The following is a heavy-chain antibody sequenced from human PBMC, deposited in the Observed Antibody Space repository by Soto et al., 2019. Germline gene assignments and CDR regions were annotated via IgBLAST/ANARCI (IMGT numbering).Heavy chain of an antibody. D-gene: IGHD1-1*01. V-gene: IGHV4-4*07. CDR3: VRDGTKTLRDWFDP. J-gene: IGHJ5*02. Sequence: ETLSLTCPVSGASISGFYRSWIRKSAGKGLEWIGRIYATGTTDYNPSLKSRVMMSVDTSKKQFSLKLRSVTAADTAVYYCVRDGTKTLRDWFDPWGQGISVTVS. CDR2: IYATGTT. CDR1: GASISGFY.